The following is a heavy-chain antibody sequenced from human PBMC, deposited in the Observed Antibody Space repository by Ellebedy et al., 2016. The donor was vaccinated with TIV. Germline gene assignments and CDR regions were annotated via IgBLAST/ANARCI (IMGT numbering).Heavy chain of an antibody. CDR3: ARGPATVFGVVKPLDY. D-gene: IGHD3-3*01. V-gene: IGHV3-33*01. Sequence: GESLKISCAASGFTFSSYGMHWVRQAPGKGLEWVAVIWYDGSNKYYADSVKGRFTISRDNSKNTLYLQMNSLRAEDTAVYFCARGPATVFGVVKPLDYWGQGTLVTVSS. J-gene: IGHJ4*02. CDR2: IWYDGSNK. CDR1: GFTFSSYG.